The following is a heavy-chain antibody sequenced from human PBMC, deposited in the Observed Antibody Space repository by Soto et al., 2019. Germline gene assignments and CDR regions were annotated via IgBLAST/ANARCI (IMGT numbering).Heavy chain of an antibody. Sequence: ASVKVSCEASGYAFSHFGFSWVRQAPGQGLEWMGRIGAYNGNTNYAQQLQGRVTMTTDTSTSTAYMELRSLRSDDTAVYFCARDLDGSGSYYTDYWGQGTLVTVSS. CDR3: ARDLDGSGSYYTDY. V-gene: IGHV1-18*01. J-gene: IGHJ4*02. CDR2: IGAYNGNT. CDR1: GYAFSHFG. D-gene: IGHD3-10*01.